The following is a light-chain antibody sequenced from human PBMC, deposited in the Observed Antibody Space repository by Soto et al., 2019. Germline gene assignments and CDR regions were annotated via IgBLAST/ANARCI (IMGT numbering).Light chain of an antibody. CDR1: QDISNY. CDR2: DAS. Sequence: DIQMTQSPSSLSASVGDRVTFTCQASQDISNYLNWYQQKPGKAPKLLIYDASNLETGVPSRFSGSGCGTDFTSTISSLQHEDIATYYCQNYGNLPPLTFGRGTKVEIK. V-gene: IGKV1-33*01. J-gene: IGKJ4*01. CDR3: QNYGNLPPLT.